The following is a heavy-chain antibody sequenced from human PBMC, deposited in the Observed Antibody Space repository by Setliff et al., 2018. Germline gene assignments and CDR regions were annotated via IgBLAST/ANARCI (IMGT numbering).Heavy chain of an antibody. Sequence: SETLSLTCTVSGGSISSSSYYWGWIRQPPGKGLEWIGSIYYSGSTYYNPSLKSRVAISVDTSKNQFSLKLSSVTAADTAVYYCASRATYYNFWSGYYLYWGQGTLVTVSS. J-gene: IGHJ4*02. CDR1: GGSISSSSYY. CDR2: IYYSGST. V-gene: IGHV4-39*07. D-gene: IGHD3-3*01. CDR3: ASRATYYNFWSGYYLY.